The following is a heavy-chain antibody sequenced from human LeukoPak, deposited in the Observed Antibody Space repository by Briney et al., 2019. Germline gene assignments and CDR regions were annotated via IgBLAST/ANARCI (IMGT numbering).Heavy chain of an antibody. CDR2: IIQIFCSA. V-gene: IGHV1-69*05. CDR3: ARDRTPSCGGDCYSRLDV. CDR1: GGTFSSYA. Sequence: ASVKVSCKASGGTFSSYAISWVRQAPGQGLEGMGGIIQIFCSANYAQKFQGRVTISTDESPGTAYMEVSSLSSEDTAVYYCARDRTPSCGGDCYSRLDVWXKG. D-gene: IGHD2-21*01. J-gene: IGHJ6*03.